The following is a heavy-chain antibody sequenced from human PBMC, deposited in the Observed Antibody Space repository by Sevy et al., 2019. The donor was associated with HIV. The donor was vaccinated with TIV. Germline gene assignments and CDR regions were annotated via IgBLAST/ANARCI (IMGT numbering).Heavy chain of an antibody. Sequence: GGSLRLSCAASGFTFSSYAMSWVRQAPGKGLEWVSAISGSGGSTYYAASVKGRFTISRDNSKNTLYLQMNSLRAEDTAVYYCAKEVGDIVVVPAAGAHDAFDIWGQGTMVIVSS. CDR1: GFTFSSYA. CDR2: ISGSGGST. J-gene: IGHJ3*02. V-gene: IGHV3-23*01. D-gene: IGHD2-2*01. CDR3: AKEVGDIVVVPAAGAHDAFDI.